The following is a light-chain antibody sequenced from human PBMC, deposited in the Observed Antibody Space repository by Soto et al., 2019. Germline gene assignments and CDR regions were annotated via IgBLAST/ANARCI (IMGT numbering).Light chain of an antibody. J-gene: IGLJ2*01. V-gene: IGLV1-44*01. Sequence: QSVLTQPPSASGTPGQRVTISCSGSSSNIGSKVVNWYQQVSGTAPKLLIYSTYQRPSGVPDRFSGSKSGTSASLAISGLQSEDEADYYCATWDDTLDGVVFGGGTQLTVL. CDR3: ATWDDTLDGVV. CDR1: SSNIGSKV. CDR2: STY.